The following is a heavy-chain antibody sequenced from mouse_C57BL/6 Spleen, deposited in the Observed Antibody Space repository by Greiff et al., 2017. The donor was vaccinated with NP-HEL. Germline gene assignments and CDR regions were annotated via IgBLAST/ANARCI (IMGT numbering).Heavy chain of an antibody. Sequence: QVQLQQSGAELVKPGASVKLSCKASGYTFTSYWMHWVKQRPGQGLEWIGMIHPNSGSTNYNEKFKSKATLTVDKSSSTAYMQLSSLTSEDSAVYYCARIYYDGSSFAMDYWGQGTSVTVSS. CDR2: IHPNSGST. V-gene: IGHV1-64*01. J-gene: IGHJ4*01. D-gene: IGHD1-1*01. CDR3: ARIYYDGSSFAMDY. CDR1: GYTFTSYW.